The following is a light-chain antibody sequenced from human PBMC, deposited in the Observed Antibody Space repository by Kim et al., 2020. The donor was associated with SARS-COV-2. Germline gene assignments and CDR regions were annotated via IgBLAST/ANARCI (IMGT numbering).Light chain of an antibody. Sequence: VTISCAGSSSNIGAGYDVHWYQQLPRTAPKLLIYGTSNRPSGVPGRFSGSKSGTSASLAITGLQAEDEADYYCQSYDSSLSGSGVFGTGTKVTVL. CDR2: GTS. J-gene: IGLJ1*01. V-gene: IGLV1-40*01. CDR3: QSYDSSLSGSGV. CDR1: SSNIGAGYD.